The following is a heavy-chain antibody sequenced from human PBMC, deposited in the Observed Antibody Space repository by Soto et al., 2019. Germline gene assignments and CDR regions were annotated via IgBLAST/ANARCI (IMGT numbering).Heavy chain of an antibody. D-gene: IGHD2-2*01. Sequence: QVQLQESGPGLVKPSETLSLTCTVSGGSISTYYWSWVRQPPGKGLEWIGHISYSGSTDYSPSPKSRVTLSADTSKNQFSLKLSSVTAADTAIYYCARRGTRYCSSSSCYDGALDIWGQGTMVIVSS. CDR2: ISYSGST. V-gene: IGHV4-59*08. CDR1: GGSISTYY. CDR3: ARRGTRYCSSSSCYDGALDI. J-gene: IGHJ3*02.